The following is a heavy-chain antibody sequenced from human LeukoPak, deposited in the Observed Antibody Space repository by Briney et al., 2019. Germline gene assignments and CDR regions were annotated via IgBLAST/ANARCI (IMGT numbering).Heavy chain of an antibody. CDR2: IRSKAYGGTT. CDR1: GFTSGDYA. V-gene: IGHV3-49*04. D-gene: IGHD6-19*01. Sequence: PGGSLRLSCTASGFTSGDYAMSWVRHAPGEGLEWVGFIRSKAYGGTTEYAASVKGRFTISRDDSKSIAYLQMNSLKTEDTAVYYCTRDGSGWYGVDYWGQGTLVTVSS. J-gene: IGHJ4*02. CDR3: TRDGSGWYGVDY.